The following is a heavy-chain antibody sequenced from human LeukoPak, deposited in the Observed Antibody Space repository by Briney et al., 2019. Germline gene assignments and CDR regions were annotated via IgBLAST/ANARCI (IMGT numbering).Heavy chain of an antibody. V-gene: IGHV3-23*01. Sequence: GSLRLSCAASGFTFSSYAMSWVCQAPGKGLEWVSAISGSGGSTYYADSVKGRFTISRDNSKNTLYLQMNSLRAEDTAVYYCAKVFSFWFEGGAFDIWGQGTMVTVSS. CDR2: ISGSGGST. CDR1: GFTFSSYA. D-gene: IGHD3-10*01. CDR3: AKVFSFWFEGGAFDI. J-gene: IGHJ3*02.